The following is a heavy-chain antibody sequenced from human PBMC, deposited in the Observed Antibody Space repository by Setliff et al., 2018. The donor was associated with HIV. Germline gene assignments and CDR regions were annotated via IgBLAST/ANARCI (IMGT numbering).Heavy chain of an antibody. Sequence: GGSLRLSCAASGFTFSSYSMHWVRQAPGKGLEWVAVIWYDGSNKYYADSVKGRFTISRDNSKNTLYLQMNSLRAGDTAVYYCARAASYYYYYMDVWGKGTTVTVSS. CDR3: ARAASYYYYYMDV. J-gene: IGHJ6*03. CDR2: IWYDGSNK. CDR1: GFTFSSYS. V-gene: IGHV3-33*08.